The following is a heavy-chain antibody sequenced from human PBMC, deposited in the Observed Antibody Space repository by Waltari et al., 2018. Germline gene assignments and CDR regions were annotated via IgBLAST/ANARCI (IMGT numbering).Heavy chain of an antibody. V-gene: IGHV4-34*01. CDR1: GGSFSGYY. J-gene: IGHJ6*03. CDR3: ARVKVLEWLSRAYYYYMDV. D-gene: IGHD3-3*01. Sequence: QVQLQQWGAGLLKPSETLSLTCAVYGGSFSGYYWSWIRQPPGKGLEWIGEINHSGSTNYNPCLKSRVTRSVDTSKNQFSLKLSYVTAADTAVYYCARVKVLEWLSRAYYYYMDVWGKGTTVTVSS. CDR2: INHSGST.